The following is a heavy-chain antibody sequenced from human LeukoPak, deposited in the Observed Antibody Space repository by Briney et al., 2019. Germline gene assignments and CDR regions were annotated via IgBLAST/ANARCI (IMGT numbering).Heavy chain of an antibody. Sequence: SETLSLTCAVSGGSISSGGYSWSWIRQPPGKGLEWIGEINHSGSTNYNPSLKSRVTISVDTSKNQFSLKLSSVTAADTAVYYCARPNIVVVPAYDWWGQGTLVTVSS. D-gene: IGHD2-2*01. CDR1: GGSISSGGYS. CDR2: INHSGST. CDR3: ARPNIVVVPAYDW. V-gene: IGHV4-30-2*01. J-gene: IGHJ4*02.